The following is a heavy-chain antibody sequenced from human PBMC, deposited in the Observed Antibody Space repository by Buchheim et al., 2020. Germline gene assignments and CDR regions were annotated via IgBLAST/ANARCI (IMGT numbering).Heavy chain of an antibody. CDR3: ARQAPAWWYRFGY. CDR2: TYYSGST. V-gene: IGHV4-39*01. J-gene: IGHJ4*02. CDR1: GGSISSSSYY. D-gene: IGHD2-15*01. Sequence: QLQLQESGPGLVKPSETLSLTCTVSGGSISSSSYYWGWIRQPPGKGLEWIGSTYYSGSTYYSPSLKSRVTISVDTSKNQFSLKLSSVTAADTAVYYCARQAPAWWYRFGYWGQGTL.